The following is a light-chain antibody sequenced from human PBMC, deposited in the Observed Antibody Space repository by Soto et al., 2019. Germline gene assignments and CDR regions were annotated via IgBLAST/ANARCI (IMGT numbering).Light chain of an antibody. Sequence: DIQLTQSPSTLSASVGDRVTITCRASQSATTWLAWYQQKPGKAPKLLIFKASSLESGVPSRFSGGGSGTEFTLTISSLQPDDFATYYCQQYNSYPRTFGQGTKVEIK. J-gene: IGKJ1*01. V-gene: IGKV1-5*03. CDR2: KAS. CDR1: QSATTW. CDR3: QQYNSYPRT.